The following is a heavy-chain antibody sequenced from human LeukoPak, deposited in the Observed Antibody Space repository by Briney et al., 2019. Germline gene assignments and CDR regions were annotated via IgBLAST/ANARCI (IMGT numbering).Heavy chain of an antibody. CDR3: ARMRPIVGATMGEYYFDY. J-gene: IGHJ4*02. D-gene: IGHD1-26*01. CDR1: GYSISSSNW. Sequence: SDTLSLTCAVSGYSISSSNWWGWIRQPPGKGLEWIGYIYYSGSIYYNPSLKSRVTMSVDTSKNQFSLKLSSVTAVDTAVYYCARMRPIVGATMGEYYFDYWGQRTLVTVSS. V-gene: IGHV4-28*05. CDR2: IYYSGSI.